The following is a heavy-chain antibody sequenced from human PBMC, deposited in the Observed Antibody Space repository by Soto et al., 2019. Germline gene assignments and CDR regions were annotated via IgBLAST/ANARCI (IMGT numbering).Heavy chain of an antibody. J-gene: IGHJ4*02. D-gene: IGHD6-19*01. CDR3: ARSGSGWYQDY. CDR1: GYTFLDYG. CDR2: TNPNNDES. Sequence: QVQLVQSGADVKKPGASVKVSCKTSGYTFLDYGLVWVRQAPGRGLEWMGWTNPNNDESIYAQDLQGRVTMTTDKSTRTTYMELRSLRSDDTAVYYCARSGSGWYQDYWGQGTLVSVSS. V-gene: IGHV1-18*01.